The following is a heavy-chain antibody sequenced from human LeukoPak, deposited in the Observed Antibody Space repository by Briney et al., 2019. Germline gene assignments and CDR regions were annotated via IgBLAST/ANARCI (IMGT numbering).Heavy chain of an antibody. Sequence: GGSLRLSCAASGFTFSSYWMSWVRQAPGKGLEWVANIKQDGSEKYYVDSVKGRFTISRDNAKNSLYLQMNSLRAEDTAVYYCAREDDYYSYGMDVWGQGITVTVSS. CDR3: AREDDYYSYGMDV. CDR1: GFTFSSYW. CDR2: IKQDGSEK. V-gene: IGHV3-7*01. J-gene: IGHJ6*02. D-gene: IGHD3-3*01.